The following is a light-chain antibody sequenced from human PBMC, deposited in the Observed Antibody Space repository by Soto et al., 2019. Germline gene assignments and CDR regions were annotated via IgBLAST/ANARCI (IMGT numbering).Light chain of an antibody. V-gene: IGKV3-15*01. CDR3: QQYNNWFGT. J-gene: IGKJ1*01. CDR1: QSVTTN. CDR2: GAS. Sequence: EIVITQSPAPLSVSPGERVTLSCRASQSVTTNLAWYQQKPGQTPRLLIYGASTRATGIPARFSGSGSGTEFTLTISSLQSEDFAVYYCQQYNNWFGTFGQGTKVEIK.